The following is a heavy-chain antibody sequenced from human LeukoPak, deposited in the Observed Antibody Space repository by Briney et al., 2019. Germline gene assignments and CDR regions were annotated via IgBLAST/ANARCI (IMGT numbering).Heavy chain of an antibody. CDR2: ISGSGGST. D-gene: IGHD6-13*01. Sequence: GGSLRLSCVASGFTFDDYAMHWVRRTPGKGLEWVSAISGSGGSTYYADSVKGRFTISRDNSKNTLYLQMNSLRAEDTAVYYCAKDIAAAGDYWGQGTLVTVSS. CDR3: AKDIAAAGDY. J-gene: IGHJ4*02. V-gene: IGHV3-23*01. CDR1: GFTFDDYA.